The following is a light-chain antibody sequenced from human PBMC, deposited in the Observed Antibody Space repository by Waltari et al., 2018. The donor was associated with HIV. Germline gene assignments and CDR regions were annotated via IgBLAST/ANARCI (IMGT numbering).Light chain of an antibody. Sequence: DIVMTQSPDSLAVSLGERATINCKSSQRLLYSSNNKNYLAWYQQKPGQPPKLRIYWASTRESGVPDRFSGSGSGTNFTLTISSLQPEDVATYYCQQYYGDIWTFGQGTKVEIK. CDR1: QRLLYSSNNKNY. CDR3: QQYYGDIWT. CDR2: WAS. J-gene: IGKJ1*01. V-gene: IGKV4-1*01.